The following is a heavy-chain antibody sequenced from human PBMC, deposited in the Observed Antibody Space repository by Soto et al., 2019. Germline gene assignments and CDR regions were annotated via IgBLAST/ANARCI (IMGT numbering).Heavy chain of an antibody. CDR3: ARASAQMTTVYY. J-gene: IGHJ4*02. CDR2: IYCSGST. D-gene: IGHD4-17*01. CDR1: GGSISSGDYY. V-gene: IGHV4-30-4*01. Sequence: PSETLSLTCTVSGGSISSGDYYWSWIRQPPGKGLEWIGYIYCSGSTYYNPSLKSRVTISVDTSKNQFSLKLSSVSAADTAVYYCARASAQMTTVYYWGQGTLVTVSS.